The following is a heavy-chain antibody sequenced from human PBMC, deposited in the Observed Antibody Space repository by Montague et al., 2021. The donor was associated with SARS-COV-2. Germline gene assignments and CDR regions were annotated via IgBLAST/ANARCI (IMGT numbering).Heavy chain of an antibody. D-gene: IGHD5-12*01. CDR3: ARTVHYGGYDYSWFDP. J-gene: IGHJ5*02. Sequence: TLSLTCTVSGGSISSGGYCWNWIRQYPGKGLEWIGYIYNSGTTSYSPSLRSRATISIDTSKNLFSLKLTSVTAADTAVYYCARTVHYGGYDYSWFDPWGQGTPVTVSS. V-gene: IGHV4-31*03. CDR2: IYNSGTT. CDR1: GGSISSGGYC.